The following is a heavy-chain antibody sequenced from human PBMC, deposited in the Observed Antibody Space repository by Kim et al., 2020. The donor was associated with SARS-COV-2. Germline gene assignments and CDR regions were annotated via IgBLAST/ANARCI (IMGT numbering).Heavy chain of an antibody. CDR2: T. Sequence: TYYNPALKSRLSLSIDTSKTQFSLKLSSVTAADTAMYYCASDQTPYAFDIWGQGTMVTVSS. J-gene: IGHJ3*02. CDR3: ASDQTPYAFDI. V-gene: IGHV4-31*02.